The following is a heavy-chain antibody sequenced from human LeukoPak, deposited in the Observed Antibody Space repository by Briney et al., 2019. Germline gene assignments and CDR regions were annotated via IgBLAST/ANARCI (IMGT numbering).Heavy chain of an antibody. Sequence: SETLSLTCTVSGGSISSHYWSWIRQPPGKGLEWIGNIYYSGSTNYNPSLKSRVTISVDTSKNQFSLKLSSVTAADTAVYYCTRGSIAYYYMDVWGKGTTVTISS. V-gene: IGHV4-59*11. CDR2: IYYSGST. J-gene: IGHJ6*03. CDR1: GGSISSHY. D-gene: IGHD3-22*01. CDR3: TRGSIAYYYMDV.